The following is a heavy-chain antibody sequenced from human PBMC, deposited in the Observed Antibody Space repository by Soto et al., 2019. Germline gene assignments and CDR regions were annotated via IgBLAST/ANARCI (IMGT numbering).Heavy chain of an antibody. V-gene: IGHV1-69*12. J-gene: IGHJ4*02. CDR3: ASMITFGGVIVSAARFDY. Sequence: QVQLVQSGAEVKKPGSSVKVSCKASGGTFSSYAISWVRQAPGQGLEWMGGIIPIFGKANYAQKFQGRVTITADESPSTAYMELSSLRSEDTAVYYCASMITFGGVIVSAARFDYWGQGTLVTVSS. CDR2: IIPIFGKA. D-gene: IGHD3-16*02. CDR1: GGTFSSYA.